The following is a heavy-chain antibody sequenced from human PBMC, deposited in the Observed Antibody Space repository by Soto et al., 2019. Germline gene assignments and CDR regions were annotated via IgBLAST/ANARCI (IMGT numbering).Heavy chain of an antibody. D-gene: IGHD3-3*01. CDR2: VSARGGDT. CDR3: ARGEYYDFWSGSPFYYYYYGMDV. J-gene: IGHJ6*02. V-gene: IGHV3-23*01. CDR1: GFTFSTYA. Sequence: EVQLLESGGGLVQPGGSLRLSCAASGFTFSTYAMDWVRQAPGKGLDWVAGVSARGGDTSYANSVKGRFTISRDNSKDTLYLQMNSLRAEDTAVYYCARGEYYDFWSGSPFYYYYYGMDVWGQGTTVTVSS.